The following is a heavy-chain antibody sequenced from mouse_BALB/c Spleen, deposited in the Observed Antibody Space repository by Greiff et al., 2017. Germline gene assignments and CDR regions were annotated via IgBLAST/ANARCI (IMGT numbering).Heavy chain of an antibody. Sequence: EVQLQQSGAELVRSGASVKLSCTASGFNIKDYYMHWVKQRPEQGLEWIGWIDPENGDTEYAPKFQGKATMTVDKSSSTAYMQLSSPTSEDSAVYYCARGGDSSGYVGYFDYWGQGTTLTVSS. J-gene: IGHJ2*01. CDR2: IDPENGDT. V-gene: IGHV14-4*02. D-gene: IGHD3-2*01. CDR1: GFNIKDYY. CDR3: ARGGDSSGYVGYFDY.